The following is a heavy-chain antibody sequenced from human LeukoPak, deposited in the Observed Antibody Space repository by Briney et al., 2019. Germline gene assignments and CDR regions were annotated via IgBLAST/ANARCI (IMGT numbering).Heavy chain of an antibody. Sequence: GGSLRLSCAASGFSFSNYAMSWVRQAPGKGLEWVSAISGNGGSTYYADSVKGRFTISRDNSKSTLYLQMNSLRADDTAVYYCAKEGWRYTYLSTCAGDCYPDYGGQGTLVTVSS. CDR2: ISGNGGST. CDR1: GFSFSNYA. V-gene: IGHV3-23*01. J-gene: IGHJ4*02. D-gene: IGHD2-21*02. CDR3: AKEGWRYTYLSTCAGDCYPDY.